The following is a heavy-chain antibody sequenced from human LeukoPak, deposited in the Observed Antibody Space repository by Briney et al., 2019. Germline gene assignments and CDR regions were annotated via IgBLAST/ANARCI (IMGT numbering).Heavy chain of an antibody. CDR1: GGSISSYY. Sequence: SETLSLTCTVSGGSISSYYWSWIRQPPGKGLEWIGYIYYSGSTNYNPSLKSRVTISVDTSKNQFSLKLSSVTAADTAVYYCARGLNKYSSSWVGYWGQGTLVTVSS. J-gene: IGHJ4*02. D-gene: IGHD6-13*01. CDR3: ARGLNKYSSSWVGY. CDR2: IYYSGST. V-gene: IGHV4-59*01.